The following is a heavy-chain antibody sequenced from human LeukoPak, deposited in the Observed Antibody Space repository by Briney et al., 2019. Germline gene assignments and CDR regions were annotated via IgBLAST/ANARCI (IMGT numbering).Heavy chain of an antibody. CDR3: ARSRDDILTGYIYYYYMDV. Sequence: SVKVSCKASGGTFSSYAINWVRQAPGQGLEWMGGIIPIIGPANYAQKFQGRVTVTADESTSTAYMELSSLRSEDTAVYYCARSRDDILTGYIYYYYMDVWGKGTTVTVSS. CDR2: IIPIIGPA. CDR1: GGTFSSYA. V-gene: IGHV1-69*13. D-gene: IGHD3-9*01. J-gene: IGHJ6*03.